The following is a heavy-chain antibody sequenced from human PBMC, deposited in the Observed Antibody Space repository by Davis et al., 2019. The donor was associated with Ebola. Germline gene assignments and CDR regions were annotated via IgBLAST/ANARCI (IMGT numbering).Heavy chain of an antibody. J-gene: IGHJ4*02. CDR2: IYSGGST. V-gene: IGHV3-53*01. CDR1: GFTVSSDY. D-gene: IGHD5-18*01. CDR3: ANLDTTIFRSRDY. Sequence: GGSLRLSCVASGFTVSSDYMSWVRQAPGKGLEWVSVIYSGGSTYYADSVKGRFTISRHSSENTVFLQMNSLRAEDTAVYYCANLDTTIFRSRDYWGQGTLVTVSS.